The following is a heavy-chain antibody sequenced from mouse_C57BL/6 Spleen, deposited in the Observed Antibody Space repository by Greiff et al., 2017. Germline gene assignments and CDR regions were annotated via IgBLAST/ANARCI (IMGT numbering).Heavy chain of an antibody. Sequence: EVQVVESGGGLVKPGGSLKLSCAASGFTFSDYGMHWVRQAPEKGLEWVAYISSGSSTIYYADPVKGRFTSSRDNAKNTRLLQMTSLRSEDTAMYYCARRITTGEDFDYGGQGTTLTVSS. CDR2: ISSGSSTI. D-gene: IGHD1-1*01. CDR1: GFTFSDYG. CDR3: ARRITTGEDFDY. J-gene: IGHJ2*01. V-gene: IGHV5-17*01.